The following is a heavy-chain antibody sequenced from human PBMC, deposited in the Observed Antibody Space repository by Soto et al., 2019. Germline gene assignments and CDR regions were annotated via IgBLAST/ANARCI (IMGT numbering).Heavy chain of an antibody. V-gene: IGHV4-61*01. J-gene: IGHJ5*02. Sequence: SETLSLTCTVSGGSVSSGSYYWSWIRQPPGKGLEWIGYIYYSGSTNYNPSLKSRVTISVDTSKNQFSLKLSSVTAADTSVYYCARGEYYYGSGSYYNPYNWFDPWGQGTLVTVSS. CDR2: IYYSGST. CDR1: GGSVSSGSYY. D-gene: IGHD3-10*01. CDR3: ARGEYYYGSGSYYNPYNWFDP.